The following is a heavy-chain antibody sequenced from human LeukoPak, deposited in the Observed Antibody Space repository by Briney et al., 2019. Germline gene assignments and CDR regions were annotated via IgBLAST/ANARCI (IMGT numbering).Heavy chain of an antibody. CDR3: AITSNIVGANDTIY. CDR2: ISSDGGST. CDR1: CLSFSNYA. J-gene: IGHJ4*02. D-gene: IGHD1-26*01. Sequence: GGSLRLSRAASCLSFSNYAMHSVRQAPGKGLEYISSISSDGGSTYYADSVKGRFTISRHNSKNTLYLQMVRLRAEDMAVYYYAITSNIVGANDTIYWGQGTLVTVSS. V-gene: IGHV3-64*02.